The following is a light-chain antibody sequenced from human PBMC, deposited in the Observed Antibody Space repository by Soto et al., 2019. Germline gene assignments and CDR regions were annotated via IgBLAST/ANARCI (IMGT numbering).Light chain of an antibody. CDR1: QSLRYSDGNTY. J-gene: IGKJ5*01. Sequence: EDGLPQFPLSLPFPLGQPASFPRRSSQSLRYSDGNTYVNWLQQRPGQSPRRLNYKFSNRDSGAPDRISGRGSGTDFTLKISRVEAEYVGFYCCMQGTRPFTFGHGTRLEIK. CDR3: MQGTRPFT. CDR2: KFS. V-gene: IGKV2-30*01.